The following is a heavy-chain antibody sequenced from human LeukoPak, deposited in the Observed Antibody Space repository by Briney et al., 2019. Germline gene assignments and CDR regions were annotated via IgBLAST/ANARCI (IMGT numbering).Heavy chain of an antibody. Sequence: SGGSLRLSCAASGFTFSSYGMHWVRQAPGKGLEWVAVIWYDGSNKYYADSVKGRFTISRDNSKKTLYLQMNSLRAEDTAVYYCARDGRGGYGAPSYYFDYWGQGTLVTVSS. CDR3: ARDGRGGYGAPSYYFDY. CDR1: GFTFSSYG. D-gene: IGHD3-16*01. J-gene: IGHJ4*02. V-gene: IGHV3-33*01. CDR2: IWYDGSNK.